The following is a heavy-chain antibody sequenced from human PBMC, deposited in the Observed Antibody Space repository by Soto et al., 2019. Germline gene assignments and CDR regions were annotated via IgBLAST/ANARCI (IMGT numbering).Heavy chain of an antibody. CDR1: GYTFTSYY. CDR3: ASVITFGDYGMDV. Sequence: ASVKVSCKASGYTFTSYYVHWVRQAPGQGLEWMGIINPSGGSTSYAQKFQGRVTMTRDTSTSTVYMELSSLRSEDTAVYYCASVITFGDYGMDVWGQGTTVTVSS. CDR2: INPSGGST. V-gene: IGHV1-46*03. D-gene: IGHD3-16*01. J-gene: IGHJ6*02.